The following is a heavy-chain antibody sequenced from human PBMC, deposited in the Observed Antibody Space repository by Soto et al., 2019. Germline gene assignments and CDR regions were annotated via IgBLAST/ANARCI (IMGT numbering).Heavy chain of an antibody. D-gene: IGHD5-12*01. CDR2: VWYDGGNK. Sequence: QVQLVESGGAVVQLGRSLRLSCEASGFTFRNYGMHWVGQAPAKGLEWVALVWYDGGNKNYVDSVKGRFTISRDNSKNTLYLQMNSLRDEDTAVYYCVRAAGYSGNDYVYYYGMDVWGQGTTVTVSS. V-gene: IGHV3-33*01. CDR3: VRAAGYSGNDYVYYYGMDV. J-gene: IGHJ6*02. CDR1: GFTFRNYG.